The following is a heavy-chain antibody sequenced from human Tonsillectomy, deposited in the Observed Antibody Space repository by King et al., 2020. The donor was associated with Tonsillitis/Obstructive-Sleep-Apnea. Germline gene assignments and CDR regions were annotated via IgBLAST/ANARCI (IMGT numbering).Heavy chain of an antibody. CDR3: VRLTGEDAFDI. V-gene: IGHV4-39*01. CDR1: GGSISSSSYY. Sequence: QLQESGPGLVKPSETLSLTCTVSGGSISSSSYYWGWIRQPPGKGLEWIGNIYYSGSTYYNPSLKSRVTISVDTSKNQFSLKLSSVTAADTAVYYCVRLTGEDAFDIWGQGTMVTVSS. D-gene: IGHD7-27*01. J-gene: IGHJ3*02. CDR2: IYYSGST.